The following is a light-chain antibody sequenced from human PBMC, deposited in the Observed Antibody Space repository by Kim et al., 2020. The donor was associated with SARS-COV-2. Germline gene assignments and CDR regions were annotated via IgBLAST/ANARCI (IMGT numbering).Light chain of an antibody. CDR2: RNSDGRH. CDR1: SGNSSYT. V-gene: IGLV4-69*01. CDR3: QTGGTGMV. Sequence: GASIKLTGSLRSGNSSYTIAWHQQQPEKGPRYWMKRNSDGRHSKGEGIPERSSGSSAAAERDMTTSGLQSEDGAEYDCQTGGTGMVFGGGTKLTVL. J-gene: IGLJ3*02.